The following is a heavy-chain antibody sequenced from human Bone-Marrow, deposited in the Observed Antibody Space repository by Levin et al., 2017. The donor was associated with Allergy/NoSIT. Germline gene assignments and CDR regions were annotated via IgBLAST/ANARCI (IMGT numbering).Heavy chain of an antibody. CDR2: IGTSGLLS. CDR3: AKVRGYCSTTSCPTAAFYFDY. D-gene: IGHD2-2*01. CDR1: GFTFSSYA. J-gene: IGHJ4*02. Sequence: ETLSLTCAASGFTFSSYAMSWVRQAPGKGLEWVSGIGTSGLLSYYAESVKGRFTVSRDNSKNTLYLQVNSLRAEDTALYYCAKVRGYCSTTSCPTAAFYFDYWGQGILVTVSS. V-gene: IGHV3-23*01.